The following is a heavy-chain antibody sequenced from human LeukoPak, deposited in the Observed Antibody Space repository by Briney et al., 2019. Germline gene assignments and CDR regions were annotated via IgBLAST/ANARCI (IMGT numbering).Heavy chain of an antibody. CDR2: FDPEDGET. D-gene: IGHD3-10*01. CDR3: ATVRMYYYGSGSSLLDY. CDR1: GYTLTELS. Sequence: ASVKVPCKVSGYTLTELSMHWVRQAPGKGLEWMGGFDPEDGETIYAQKFQGRVTMTEDTSTDTAYMELSSLRSEDTAVYYCATVRMYYYGSGSSLLDYWGQGTLVTVSS. J-gene: IGHJ4*02. V-gene: IGHV1-24*01.